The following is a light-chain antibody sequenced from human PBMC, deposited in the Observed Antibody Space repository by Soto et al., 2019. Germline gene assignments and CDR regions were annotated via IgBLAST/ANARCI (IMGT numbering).Light chain of an antibody. CDR2: WAT. J-gene: IGKJ4*01. CDR1: QSVFSHSKNRNH. CDR3: HQYFRSPLT. Sequence: DIVMTQSPDSLAVSLGERATINCKYNQSVFSHSKNRNHLRWYQQKPGQPPKLFVYWATTRESGVPDRFGGSGSGTDFTITVSGLQAEDVAIYYCHQYFRSPLTFGGGTKVEIK. V-gene: IGKV4-1*01.